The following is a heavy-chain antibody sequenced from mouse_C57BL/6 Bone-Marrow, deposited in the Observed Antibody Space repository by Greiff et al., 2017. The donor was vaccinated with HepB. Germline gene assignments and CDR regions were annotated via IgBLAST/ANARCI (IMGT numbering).Heavy chain of an antibody. J-gene: IGHJ2*01. D-gene: IGHD2-3*01. Sequence: VQLKESGGGLVKPGGSLKLSCAASGFTFSSYAMSWVRQTPEKRLEWVATISDGGSYTYYPDNVKGRFTISRDNAKNNLYLQMSHLKSEDTAMYYCARDNGLLPYYFDYWGQGTTLTVSS. CDR2: ISDGGSYT. V-gene: IGHV5-4*01. CDR3: ARDNGLLPYYFDY. CDR1: GFTFSSYA.